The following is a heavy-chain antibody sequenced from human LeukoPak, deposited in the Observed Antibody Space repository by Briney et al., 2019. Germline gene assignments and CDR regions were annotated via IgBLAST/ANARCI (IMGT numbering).Heavy chain of an antibody. CDR3: ARDLGYCSSTSCYGFDY. V-gene: IGHV1-18*01. Sequence: ASVKVSCKASGYTFTSYGISWVRQAPGQGLEWMGWISAYNGNTNYAQKLQGRVTMTTDTSTSTAYMELRSLRPDDTAVYYCARDLGYCSSTSCYGFDYWGQGTLVTVSS. CDR1: GYTFTSYG. J-gene: IGHJ4*02. CDR2: ISAYNGNT. D-gene: IGHD2-2*01.